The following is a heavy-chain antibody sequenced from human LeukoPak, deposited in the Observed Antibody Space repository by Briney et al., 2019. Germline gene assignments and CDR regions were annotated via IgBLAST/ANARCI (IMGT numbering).Heavy chain of an antibody. CDR2: IYHSGST. Sequence: PSETLSLTCAVSGGSISSGGYSWSWIRQPPGEGLEWIGYIYHSGSTYYNPSLKSRVTISVDRSKNQFSLKLSSVTAADTAVYYCALGIEYFDYWGQGTLVTVSS. V-gene: IGHV4-30-2*01. CDR3: ALGIEYFDY. CDR1: GGSISSGGYS. J-gene: IGHJ4*02. D-gene: IGHD7-27*01.